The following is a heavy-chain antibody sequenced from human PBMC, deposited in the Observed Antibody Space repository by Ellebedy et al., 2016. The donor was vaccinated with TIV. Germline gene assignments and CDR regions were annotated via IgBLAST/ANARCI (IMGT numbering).Heavy chain of an antibody. CDR2: IYRSGST. V-gene: IGHV4-59*01. J-gene: IGHJ4*02. D-gene: IGHD5-24*01. Sequence: GSLRLSCTVSGGSISGYFWSWIRQPSGKGLEWIGYIYRSGSTNYNPSLQSRVTISGDTSKSQFSLRLSSVTAADTAIYYCATGGDGNNFWSFDSWGQGALVTVSS. CDR3: ATGGDGNNFWSFDS. CDR1: GGSISGYF.